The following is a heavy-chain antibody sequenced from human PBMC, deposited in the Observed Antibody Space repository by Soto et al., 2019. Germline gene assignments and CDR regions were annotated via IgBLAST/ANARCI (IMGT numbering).Heavy chain of an antibody. Sequence: GGSLRLSCAASGFTFSSYAMSWVRQAPGKGLEWVSAISGSGGSTYYADSVKGRFTISRDNSKNTLYLQMNSLRAEDTAVYYCAKDLGCGGDCYQGAFDYWGQGTLVTVSS. CDR2: ISGSGGST. J-gene: IGHJ4*02. CDR1: GFTFSSYA. CDR3: AKDLGCGGDCYQGAFDY. V-gene: IGHV3-23*01. D-gene: IGHD2-21*02.